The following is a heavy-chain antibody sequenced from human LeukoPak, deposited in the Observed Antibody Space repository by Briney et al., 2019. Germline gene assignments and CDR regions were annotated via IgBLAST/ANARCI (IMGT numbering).Heavy chain of an antibody. CDR2: IYYSGST. Sequence: SETLSLTCTGSGGSISSGGYQWSWIRQHPGRGLEWIGYIYYSGSTYYNPSLKSRVSISVDTSKNQFSLKLNSVTAADTAVYYCARAHGDYILFDYWGQGTLVTVSS. D-gene: IGHD4-17*01. V-gene: IGHV4-31*03. CDR3: ARAHGDYILFDY. CDR1: GGSISSGGYQ. J-gene: IGHJ4*02.